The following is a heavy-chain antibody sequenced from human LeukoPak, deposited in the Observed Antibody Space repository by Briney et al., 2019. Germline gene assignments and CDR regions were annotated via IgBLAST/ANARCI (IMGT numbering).Heavy chain of an antibody. J-gene: IGHJ5*02. CDR1: GGSISSYY. CDR3: ARGGDKSTTIFEVLSNWFDP. D-gene: IGHD3-3*01. CDR2: FYYSGST. V-gene: IGHV4-59*01. Sequence: PSETLSLTCTVSGGSISSYYWSWIRQPPGKGLEWIGHFYYSGSTNYNPSLKSRVTISVDTSKNQFSLRLSSVTAADTAVYYCARGGDKSTTIFEVLSNWFDPWGQGTLVTVSS.